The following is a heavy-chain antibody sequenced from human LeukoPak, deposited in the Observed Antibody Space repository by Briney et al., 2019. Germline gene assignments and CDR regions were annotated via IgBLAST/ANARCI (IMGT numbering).Heavy chain of an antibody. CDR1: GGSISSGGYY. J-gene: IGHJ4*02. Sequence: SETLSLTCTVSGGSISSGGYYWSWIRQPPGKGLEWIGYIYHSGSTYYNPSLKSRFTISVDRSKKQFSLKLRSVTAADTAVYYCARVDRASDIVAHLDYWGQGTLVTVSS. D-gene: IGHD5-12*01. CDR3: ARVDRASDIVAHLDY. CDR2: IYHSGST. V-gene: IGHV4-30-2*01.